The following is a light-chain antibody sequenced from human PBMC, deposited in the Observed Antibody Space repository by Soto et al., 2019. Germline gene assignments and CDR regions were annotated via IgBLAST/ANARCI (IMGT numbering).Light chain of an antibody. Sequence: STQSPGALSLPPGERATLSCRSSRSVISTYLAWYQQKPGQAPRLLIYGASSRATGIKDRFSGSGSGTDFTLTISRMEPEDFAVYYCQQYGSSPITFGQGTRLEIK. J-gene: IGKJ5*01. CDR1: RSVISTY. V-gene: IGKV3-20*01. CDR3: QQYGSSPIT. CDR2: GAS.